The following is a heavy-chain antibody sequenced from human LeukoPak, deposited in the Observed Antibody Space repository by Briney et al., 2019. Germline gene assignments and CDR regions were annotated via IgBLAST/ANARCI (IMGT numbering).Heavy chain of an antibody. D-gene: IGHD5-24*01. Sequence: LGESLQISCKCSGYTFTNYLIGWVRQMPAKGLEWMGIIYPGDSDTRYSPSFQGQVTISPDKSISTAYLQWSSLKASDTAMYYCARLPEMPTQYYFDYWGQGTLVTVSS. CDR2: IYPGDSDT. V-gene: IGHV5-51*01. J-gene: IGHJ4*02. CDR3: ARLPEMPTQYYFDY. CDR1: GYTFTNYL.